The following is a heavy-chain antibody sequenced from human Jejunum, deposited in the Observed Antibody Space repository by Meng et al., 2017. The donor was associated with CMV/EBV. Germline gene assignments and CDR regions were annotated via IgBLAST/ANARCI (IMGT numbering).Heavy chain of an antibody. CDR1: GFTFRFSSYA. J-gene: IGHJ4*02. D-gene: IGHD3-10*01. V-gene: IGHV3-7*01. Sequence: CAASGFTFRFSSYAMSWVRQAPGKGLEWVANIKQDGSEKYYVESVKGRFTISRDNAKNLLFLQMNSLRVEDTAMYYCARNARGSGYWGQGTLVTVSS. CDR2: IKQDGSEK. CDR3: ARNARGSGY.